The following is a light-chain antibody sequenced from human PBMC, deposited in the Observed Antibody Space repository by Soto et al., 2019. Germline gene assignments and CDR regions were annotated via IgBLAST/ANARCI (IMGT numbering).Light chain of an antibody. CDR3: CSYSTDTTLYV. J-gene: IGLJ1*01. V-gene: IGLV2-14*01. CDR2: EVT. Sequence: QSALTQPASVSGSPGQSISISCTGTSSDVGAYDRVSWYQHHPGKAPKLLIYEVTNRPSGVSTRFSGSKSANTASLTISGLQPEDEGDYFCCSYSTDTTLYVFGSGTKLTVL. CDR1: SSDVGAYDR.